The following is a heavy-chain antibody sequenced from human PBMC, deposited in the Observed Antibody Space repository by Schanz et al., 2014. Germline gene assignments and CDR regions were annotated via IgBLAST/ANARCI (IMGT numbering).Heavy chain of an antibody. Sequence: QVQLQESGPGLVKPSETLSLTCTVSGGSMSSFYWNWIRQPAGKGLEWIGRISTRGSTNYNPSLRGRDRGSTGTSNPHFSLRVSSLSAADTAVYYWATWRGDDSGGHGQFDYWGQGALVTVSS. CDR3: ATWRGDDSGGHGQFDY. V-gene: IGHV4-4*07. J-gene: IGHJ4*02. CDR1: GGSMSSFY. D-gene: IGHD3-22*01. CDR2: ISTRGST.